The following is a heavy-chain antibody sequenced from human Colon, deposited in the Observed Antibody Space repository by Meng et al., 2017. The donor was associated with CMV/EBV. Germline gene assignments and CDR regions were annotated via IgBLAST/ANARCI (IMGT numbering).Heavy chain of an antibody. V-gene: IGHV3-21*01. CDR1: GFTFSSYS. J-gene: IGHJ6*02. Sequence: GGSLRLSCAASGFTFSSYSMNWVHQAPGEGLEWVSSISSSSSYIYYADSVKGRFTISRDNAKNSLYLQMNSLRAEDTAVYYCARPLEWPGNYYGMDVWGQGTTVTVSS. D-gene: IGHD3-3*01. CDR3: ARPLEWPGNYYGMDV. CDR2: ISSSSSYI.